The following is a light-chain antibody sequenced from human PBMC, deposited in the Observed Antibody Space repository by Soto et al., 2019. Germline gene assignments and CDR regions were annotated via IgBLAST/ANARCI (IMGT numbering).Light chain of an antibody. CDR1: QSITDT. V-gene: IGKV3-15*01. CDR3: QQYNNWPWT. CDR2: GAS. Sequence: IVMTPSPVTLYVSPGGRASISSRASQSITDTLAGYQQRPGQAPRVLIQGASTRAPGFPARVRGSGSGTEFTLTISSLKSEDFEVYCCQQYNNWPWTFGQGTKVDI. J-gene: IGKJ1*01.